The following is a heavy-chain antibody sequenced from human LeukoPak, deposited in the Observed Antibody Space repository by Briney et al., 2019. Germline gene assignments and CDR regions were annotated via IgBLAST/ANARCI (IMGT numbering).Heavy chain of an antibody. V-gene: IGHV5-51*01. D-gene: IGHD2-15*01. CDR1: GSRFTSYW. Sequence: GEXLKISFKGSGSRFTSYWIGWVRPMPGKGLEWMGIIYPGDSDTRYSPSFQGQVTISADKSISTAYLQWSSLKASDTAMYYCARRYCSGGNCYSNFDYWGQGTLVTVSS. CDR2: IYPGDSDT. J-gene: IGHJ4*02. CDR3: ARRYCSGGNCYSNFDY.